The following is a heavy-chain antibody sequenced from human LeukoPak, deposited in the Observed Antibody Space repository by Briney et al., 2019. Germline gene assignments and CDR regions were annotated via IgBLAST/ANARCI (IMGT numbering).Heavy chain of an antibody. CDR3: ARGGQLLGGAYDTFDI. Sequence: GGSLRLSCAASGFTFNIYSMSWVRQAPGKGLEWVSDISGDSVTTYYADSVKGRFSISRDNAQDSLYLQMNSLRGEDTAVYYCARGGQLLGGAYDTFDIWGQGTMVSVSS. D-gene: IGHD2-2*01. J-gene: IGHJ3*02. V-gene: IGHV3-48*04. CDR2: ISGDSVTT. CDR1: GFTFNIYS.